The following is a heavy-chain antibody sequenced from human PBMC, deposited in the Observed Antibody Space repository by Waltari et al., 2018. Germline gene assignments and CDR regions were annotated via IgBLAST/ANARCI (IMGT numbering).Heavy chain of an antibody. D-gene: IGHD3-10*01. CDR3: TRLTEIPVNRAFAI. V-gene: IGHV3-73*01. J-gene: IGHJ3*02. CDR1: GFTFSGSA. CDR2: IRSKANSYAT. Sequence: SCAASGFTFSGSAMHWVRQASGKGLEWVGRIRSKANSYATAYAASVKGRFTISRDDSKNTAYLQMNSLKTEDTAVYSCTRLTEIPVNRAFAIWGQGTMVTVSS.